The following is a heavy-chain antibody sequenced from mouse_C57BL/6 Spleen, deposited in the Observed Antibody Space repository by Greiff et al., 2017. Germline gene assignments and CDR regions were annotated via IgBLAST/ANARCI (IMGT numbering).Heavy chain of an antibody. V-gene: IGHV1-19*01. CDR2: INPYNGGT. CDR1: GYTFTDYY. CDR3: ARWSNYYAMDY. J-gene: IGHJ4*01. Sequence: VQLQQSGPVLVKPGASVKMSCKASGYTFTDYYMNWVKQSHGKSLEWIGVINPYNGGTSYNQKFKGKATLTVDKSSSTAYMELNSLTSEDSAVYYCARWSNYYAMDYWGQGTSVTVSS. D-gene: IGHD2-5*01.